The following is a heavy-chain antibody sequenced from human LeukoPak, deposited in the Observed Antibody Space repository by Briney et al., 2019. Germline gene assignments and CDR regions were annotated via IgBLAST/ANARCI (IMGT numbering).Heavy chain of an antibody. CDR2: MFHTGSP. J-gene: IGHJ4*02. Sequence: SETLSLTCTVSGGSISNSDYYWGWIRQPPRKGLEWIGSMFHTGSPLYNPSLKSRVTISVDTSKTHFSLKLSSVSAADTAVYYCAKDHSSSSPSFDYWGQGTLVTVSS. CDR3: AKDHSSSSPSFDY. CDR1: GGSISNSDYY. V-gene: IGHV4-39*02. D-gene: IGHD6-6*01.